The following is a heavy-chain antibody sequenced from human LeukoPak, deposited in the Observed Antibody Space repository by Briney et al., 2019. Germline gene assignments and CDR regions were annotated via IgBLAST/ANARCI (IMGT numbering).Heavy chain of an antibody. CDR3: ARDRAMADY. Sequence: GASVKVSCKASGYIFTSYPIHWVRQAPGQGLEWMGWTNTGNGNTKYSQRFEGRVTVTTDTSAAAAYMELSSLRSEDTAVYYCARDRAMADYWGQGTLVTVSS. D-gene: IGHD5-18*01. V-gene: IGHV1-3*04. J-gene: IGHJ4*02. CDR2: TNTGNGNT. CDR1: GYIFTSYP.